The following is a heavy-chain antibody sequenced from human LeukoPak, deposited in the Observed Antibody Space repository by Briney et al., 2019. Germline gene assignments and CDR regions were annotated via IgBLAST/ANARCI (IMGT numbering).Heavy chain of an antibody. V-gene: IGHV3-30*18. D-gene: IGHD5-12*01. CDR1: GFTFSSYD. CDR3: AKSPVAATYFLDY. J-gene: IGHJ4*02. CDR2: IPYDGSDK. Sequence: GGSLRLSCADSGFTFSSYDMHWVRQPPGKGLEWVAVIPYDGSDKYYAHSVKGRLTISRDSSKNTLYLQMTSLRAEDPALSFCAKSPVAATYFLDYWGQGTPVTVSS.